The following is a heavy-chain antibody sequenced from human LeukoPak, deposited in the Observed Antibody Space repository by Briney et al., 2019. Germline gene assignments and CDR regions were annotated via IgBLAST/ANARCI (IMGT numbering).Heavy chain of an antibody. V-gene: IGHV3-21*01. CDR3: ARVGQWLARSAFDI. Sequence: PGGSLRLSCAASGFTFSSYRMTWVRQAPGKGLEWVSSISSSSSYIYYADSVKGRFTISRDNAKNSLYLQMNSLRAEDTAVYYCARVGQWLARSAFDIWGQGTMVTVSS. CDR1: GFTFSSYR. J-gene: IGHJ3*02. CDR2: ISSSSSYI. D-gene: IGHD6-19*01.